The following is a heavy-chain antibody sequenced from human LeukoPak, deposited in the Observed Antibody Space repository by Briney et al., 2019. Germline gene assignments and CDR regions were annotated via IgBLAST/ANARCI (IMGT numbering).Heavy chain of an antibody. CDR1: GFTFSTYG. V-gene: IGHV3-30*02. D-gene: IGHD3-10*01. CDR2: IHYDGSNK. CDR3: AKVGFGDSVSRDYYYMDV. J-gene: IGHJ6*03. Sequence: WGSLRLSGAASGFTFSTYGMHWVRQVPGKGLECVTFIHYDGSNKYYADSVKGRFTISRDNSKNTLYLQMNSLRAEDTAVYYCAKVGFGDSVSRDYYYMDVWGKGTTVTISS.